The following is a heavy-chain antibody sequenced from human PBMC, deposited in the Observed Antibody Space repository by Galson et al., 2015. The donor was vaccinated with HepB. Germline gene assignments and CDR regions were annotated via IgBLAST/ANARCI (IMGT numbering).Heavy chain of an antibody. Sequence: SVKVSCKASGYTFTSYGISWVRQAPGQGLEWMGWISAYNGNTNYAQKLQGRVTMTTDTSTSTAYMELRSLRSDDTAVYYCARVGSVDSSGWYGFYYYGMDVWGQGTTVTVSS. D-gene: IGHD6-19*01. J-gene: IGHJ6*02. CDR2: ISAYNGNT. CDR1: GYTFTSYG. V-gene: IGHV1-18*01. CDR3: ARVGSVDSSGWYGFYYYGMDV.